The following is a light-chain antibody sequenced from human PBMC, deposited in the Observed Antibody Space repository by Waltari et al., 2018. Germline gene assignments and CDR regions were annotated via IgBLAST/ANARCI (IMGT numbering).Light chain of an antibody. J-gene: IGKJ4*01. CDR3: QHYNNWPLT. Sequence: EIVMTQSPATLSVSPGERTTLPCRASQSVSSNLAWYQQRPGQAPRLLIYGASTRASGIPARFSGSGSGTEFTLTISSLQSEDFAVYYCQHYNNWPLTFGGGTKVEIK. CDR1: QSVSSN. CDR2: GAS. V-gene: IGKV3-15*01.